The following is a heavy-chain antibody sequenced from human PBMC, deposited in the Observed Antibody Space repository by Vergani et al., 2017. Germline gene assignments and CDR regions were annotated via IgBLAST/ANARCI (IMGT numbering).Heavy chain of an antibody. Sequence: QVQLQESSPGLVKPSETLSLTCTVSGGSISSYYWSWIRQPPGKGLEWIGYIYYSGSTNYNPSLKSRVTISVDTSKNQFSRKLSSVTAADTAVYYCAREANSGSYFDYWGQGTLVTVSS. V-gene: IGHV4-59*01. CDR3: AREANSGSYFDY. CDR2: IYYSGST. D-gene: IGHD1-26*01. J-gene: IGHJ4*02. CDR1: GGSISSYY.